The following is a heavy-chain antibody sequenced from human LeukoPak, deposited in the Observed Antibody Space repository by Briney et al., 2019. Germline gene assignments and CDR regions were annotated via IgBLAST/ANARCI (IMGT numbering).Heavy chain of an antibody. Sequence: GGSLRLSCAASGFTFINAWMAWVRQAPGKGLEWVGRIKAKAHGGTIEYAAPVKGRFTISRDDSNSIAYLQMNSLKTEDTAVYYCTRGKGDQGWYWGQGTLVTVSS. V-gene: IGHV3-15*01. J-gene: IGHJ4*02. CDR3: TRGKGDQGWY. CDR1: GFTFINAW. D-gene: IGHD2-15*01. CDR2: IKAKAHGGTI.